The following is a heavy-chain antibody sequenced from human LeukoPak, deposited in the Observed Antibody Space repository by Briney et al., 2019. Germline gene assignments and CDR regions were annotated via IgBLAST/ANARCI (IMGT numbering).Heavy chain of an antibody. CDR1: GGSISSSSYY. V-gene: IGHV4-39*07. Sequence: SETLSLTCTVSGGSISSSSYYWGWIRQPPGKGLEWIGSIYYSGSTYYNPSLKSRVTISVDTSKNQFSLKLSSVTAADTAVYYCARGGSNPFDYWGQGTLATVSS. CDR3: ARGGSNPFDY. J-gene: IGHJ4*02. CDR2: IYYSGST. D-gene: IGHD1-14*01.